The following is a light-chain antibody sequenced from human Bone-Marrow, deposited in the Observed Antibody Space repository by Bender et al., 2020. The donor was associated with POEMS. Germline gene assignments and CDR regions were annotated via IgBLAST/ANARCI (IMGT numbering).Light chain of an antibody. Sequence: QSALTQPASVSGSPGQSVTISCTGTNGDVGTYNLVSWYQQHPGKAPKLLIYEVRKRPSGVPDRFSGSKSGNTASLTISGLQAEDEADYYCCSYAGYYSVIFGGGTKVTVL. CDR1: NGDVGTYNL. CDR3: CSYAGYYSVI. CDR2: EVR. V-gene: IGLV2-23*02. J-gene: IGLJ2*01.